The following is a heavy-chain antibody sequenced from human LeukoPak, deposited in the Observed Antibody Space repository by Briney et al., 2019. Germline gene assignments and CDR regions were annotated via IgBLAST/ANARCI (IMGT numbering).Heavy chain of an antibody. J-gene: IGHJ3*02. CDR3: ARDYGSGNYPDAFDI. CDR2: ISSSGRTK. CDR1: GFIFSDYY. Sequence: GGSLRLSCAASGFIFSDYYMSWMRPAPGKGREGVSYISSSGRTKYYADSVKGRFTHSRDNAKNSLYLQMNSLRAEDTTVYYCARDYGSGNYPDAFDIWGQGTMVTVSS. D-gene: IGHD3-10*01. V-gene: IGHV3-11*01.